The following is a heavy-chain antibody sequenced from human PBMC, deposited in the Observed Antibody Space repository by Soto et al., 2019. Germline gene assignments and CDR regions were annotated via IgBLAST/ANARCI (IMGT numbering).Heavy chain of an antibody. CDR2: FRAGGDDGTT. CDR1: GFTFSSYS. D-gene: IGHD3-10*01. V-gene: IGHV3-23*01. J-gene: IGHJ4*02. CDR3: AKKVNSGSGSQYFDY. Sequence: GGSLRLSCVASGFTFSSYSMSWVRQAPGKGLEWVSGFRAGGDDGTTYYADSVKGRFTISRDNSKNTLFLQMNSLRAEDTAIYYCAKKVNSGSGSQYFDYFGRGTLVTVSS.